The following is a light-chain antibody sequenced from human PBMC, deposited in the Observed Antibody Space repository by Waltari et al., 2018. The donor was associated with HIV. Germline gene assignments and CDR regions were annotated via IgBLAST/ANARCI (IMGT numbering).Light chain of an antibody. CDR3: QQYNNWPLT. V-gene: IGKV3-15*01. CDR2: GAS. CDR1: QSISST. J-gene: IGKJ4*01. Sequence: DIVMTQSPATLSVSPGERATLSCRASQSISSTLAWYQQKPGQAPRLLIYGASTRATGIPTRFSGSGSGTEFTLTISSLQSEDFAVYYCQQYNNWPLTFGGGTRVEIK.